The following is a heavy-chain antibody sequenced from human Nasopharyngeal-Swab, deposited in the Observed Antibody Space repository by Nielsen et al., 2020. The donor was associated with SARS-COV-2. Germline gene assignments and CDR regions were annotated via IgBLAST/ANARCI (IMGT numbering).Heavy chain of an antibody. V-gene: IGHV3-7*01. Sequence: GGSLRPSCAASGFTFSRYWMSWVRQAPGKGLEWVANIKPDGSEKYYLDSAKGRLTISRDNVKKSLYLQMNSLRAEDTAVYYCTREGGDTALDHWGQGTLVTVSS. D-gene: IGHD3-16*01. CDR2: IKPDGSEK. CDR3: TREGGDTALDH. CDR1: GFTFSRYW. J-gene: IGHJ4*02.